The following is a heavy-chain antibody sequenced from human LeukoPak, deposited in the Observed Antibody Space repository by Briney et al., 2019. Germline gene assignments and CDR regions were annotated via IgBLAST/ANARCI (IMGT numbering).Heavy chain of an antibody. J-gene: IGHJ4*02. V-gene: IGHV3-7*01. CDR1: GFTFSGFW. CDR2: IQQDGSNK. D-gene: IGHD2-8*01. CDR3: ARHCSNGVCLDY. Sequence: GGSLRLSCAASGFTFSGFWMSWVRQAPAKGLEWVATIQQDGSNKYYVDSVKGRFTISRDNAKHLLYLQMNSLRAEDTAVYYCARHCSNGVCLDYWGQGTLVTVSS.